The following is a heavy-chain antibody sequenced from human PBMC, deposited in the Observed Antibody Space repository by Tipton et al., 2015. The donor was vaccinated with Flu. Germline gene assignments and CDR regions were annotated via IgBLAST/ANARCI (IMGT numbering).Heavy chain of an antibody. J-gene: IGHJ4*02. CDR2: IHRSGST. CDR1: GDSIRSSNYY. V-gene: IGHV4-39*02. CDR3: ARDPSLGMPDYFDS. Sequence: GLVKPSETLSLTCGVSGDSIRSSNYYWGWIRQPPGKGLEWIATIHRSGSTKYNPSLKSRVTISVDTSKNHFSLEMRSVTAADMAVYYCARDPSLGMPDYFDSWGQGILVTASS. D-gene: IGHD2-2*01.